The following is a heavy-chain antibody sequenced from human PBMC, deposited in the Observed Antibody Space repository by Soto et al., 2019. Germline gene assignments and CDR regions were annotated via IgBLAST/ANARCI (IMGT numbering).Heavy chain of an antibody. CDR1: GFTFTSHG. V-gene: IGHV3-48*02. D-gene: IGHD2-2*01. CDR3: VRDLGCISTSCHAHFDF. Sequence: GGSLRLSCAGSGFTFTSHGMNWVRQAPGKGLEWVSHITSGSSSKYYADSVEGRFTISRDNAKKSVYLQMNSLRDEDTAVYYCVRDLGCISTSCHAHFDFWGQGTLVTVSS. J-gene: IGHJ4*02. CDR2: ITSGSSSK.